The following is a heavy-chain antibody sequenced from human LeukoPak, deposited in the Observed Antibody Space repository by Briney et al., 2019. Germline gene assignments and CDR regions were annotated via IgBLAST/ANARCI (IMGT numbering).Heavy chain of an antibody. CDR1: GGSISSSSYY. J-gene: IGHJ4*02. V-gene: IGHV4-39*07. CDR2: IYYSGST. Sequence: SETLSLTCTVSGGSISSSSYYWGWIRQPPGTGLEWIGSIYYSGSTYYNPSLKSRVTISVDTSKNQFSLKLSSVTAADTAVYYCARKYSGYDYPYFDYWGQGTLVTVSS. D-gene: IGHD5-12*01. CDR3: ARKYSGYDYPYFDY.